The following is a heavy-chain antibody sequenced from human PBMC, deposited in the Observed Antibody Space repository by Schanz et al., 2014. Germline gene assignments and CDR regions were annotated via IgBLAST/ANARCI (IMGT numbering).Heavy chain of an antibody. J-gene: IGHJ4*02. CDR1: GFTFGNFF. CDR3: AKEDRTHSSDYVY. D-gene: IGHD3-22*01. CDR2: IKQDGSEK. Sequence: EVQLVESGGGLVQPGGSLRLSCAASGFTFGNFFMSWVRQAPGKGLEWVANIKQDGSEKYYVDSVKGRFTISRDDSKNTLYLQMNSLRPEETAVYYCAKEDRTHSSDYVYWGQGTLVTVSS. V-gene: IGHV3-7*04.